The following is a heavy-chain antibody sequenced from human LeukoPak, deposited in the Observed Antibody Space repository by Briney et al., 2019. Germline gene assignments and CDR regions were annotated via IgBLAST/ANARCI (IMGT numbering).Heavy chain of an antibody. D-gene: IGHD3-10*01. J-gene: IGHJ5*02. Sequence: SETLSLTCTVSGGSISGYYWSWIRQPPGKGLEWIGYIYYGGITNYNPSLKTRLTISLDTSKNQFSLKLSSVTAADTAVYYCARNKGRYGSGRVHFDPWGQGTLVTVSS. CDR2: IYYGGIT. CDR3: ARNKGRYGSGRVHFDP. V-gene: IGHV4-59*08. CDR1: GGSISGYY.